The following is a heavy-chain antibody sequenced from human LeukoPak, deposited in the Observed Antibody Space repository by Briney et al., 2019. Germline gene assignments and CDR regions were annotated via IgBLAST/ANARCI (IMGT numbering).Heavy chain of an antibody. CDR3: ARDRLEITFGGVIVASEKDLCFDY. D-gene: IGHD3-16*02. CDR1: GGTFSSYA. Sequence: ASVKVSCKASGGTFSSYAISWVRQAPGQGLEWMGRIIPIFGTANYAQKFQGRVTITTDESTSTAYMELSSLGSEDTAVYYCARDRLEITFGGVIVASEKDLCFDYWGQGTLVTVSS. V-gene: IGHV1-69*05. CDR2: IIPIFGTA. J-gene: IGHJ4*02.